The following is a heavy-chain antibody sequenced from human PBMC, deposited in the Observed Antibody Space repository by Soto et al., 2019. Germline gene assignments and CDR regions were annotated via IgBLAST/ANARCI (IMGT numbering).Heavy chain of an antibody. D-gene: IGHD5-18*01. CDR3: ARDFVDTAMALADY. CDR2: ISAYNGNT. Sequence: GASVKVSCKASGGTFSSYAISWVRQAPGQGLEWMGWISAYNGNTNYAQKLQGRVTMTTDTSTSTAYMELRSLRSDDTAVYYCARDFVDTAMALADYWGQGTTVTVSS. CDR1: GGTFSSYA. V-gene: IGHV1-18*01. J-gene: IGHJ4*03.